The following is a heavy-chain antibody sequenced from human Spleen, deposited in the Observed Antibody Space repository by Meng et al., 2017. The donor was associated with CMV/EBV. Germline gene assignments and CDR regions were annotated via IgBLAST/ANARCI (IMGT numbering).Heavy chain of an antibody. V-gene: IGHV1-69*10. J-gene: IGHJ4*02. D-gene: IGHD6-19*01. CDR1: GGTFSSYA. CDR2: IIPILGIA. Sequence: SVKVSCKASGGTFSSYAISWVRQAPGQGLEWMGGIIPILGIANYAQKFQGRVTITADKSTSTAYMELSSLRSEDTAVYYCAKGSVGSSGWLNFDYWGQGTLVTVSS. CDR3: AKGSVGSSGWLNFDY.